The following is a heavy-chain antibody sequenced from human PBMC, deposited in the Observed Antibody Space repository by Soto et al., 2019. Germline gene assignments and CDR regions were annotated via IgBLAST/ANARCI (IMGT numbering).Heavy chain of an antibody. J-gene: IGHJ4*02. CDR2: ISWNSGSI. V-gene: IGHV3-9*01. CDR3: AKPTLDYDYIWGSYRFDY. D-gene: IGHD3-16*02. CDR1: GFTFDDYV. Sequence: EVQLVESGGGLVQPGRSLRLSCAASGFTFDDYVMLWVRQAPGKGLEWVSGISWNSGSIGYADSVKGRFTISRDNAKNSLYLQMNSLRAEDTALYYCAKPTLDYDYIWGSYRFDYWGQGTLVTVSS.